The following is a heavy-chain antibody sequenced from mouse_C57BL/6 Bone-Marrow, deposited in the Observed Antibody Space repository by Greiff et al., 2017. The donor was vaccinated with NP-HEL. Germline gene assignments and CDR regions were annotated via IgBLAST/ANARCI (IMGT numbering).Heavy chain of an antibody. Sequence: EVQGVESGGGLVQPGGSLKLSCAASGFTFSDYYMYWVRQTPEKRLEWVAYISNGGGSTYYPDTVKGRFTISRDNAKNTLYLQMSRLKSEDTAMYYCARERYGDYAMDYWGQGTSVTVSS. CDR1: GFTFSDYY. CDR2: ISNGGGST. J-gene: IGHJ4*01. D-gene: IGHD1-1*01. CDR3: ARERYGDYAMDY. V-gene: IGHV5-12*01.